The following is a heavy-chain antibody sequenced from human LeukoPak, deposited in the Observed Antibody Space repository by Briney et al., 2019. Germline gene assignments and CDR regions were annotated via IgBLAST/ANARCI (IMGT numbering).Heavy chain of an antibody. J-gene: IGHJ4*02. CDR2: ISGSGGST. D-gene: IGHD2-2*01. CDR3: ASRPGADIGPLDY. V-gene: IGHV3-23*01. CDR1: GFTFSSYA. Sequence: GGSLGLSCAASGFTFSSYAMSWVRQAPGKGLEWVSSISGSGGSTYYADSVKGRFTISRDNSKNTLYLQMNSLRADETAVYYCASRPGADIGPLDYWGQGTLVTVSS.